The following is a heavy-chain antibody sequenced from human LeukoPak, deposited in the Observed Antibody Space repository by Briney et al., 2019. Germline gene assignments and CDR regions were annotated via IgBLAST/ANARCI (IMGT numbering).Heavy chain of an antibody. V-gene: IGHV1-2*02. CDR3: ARIRGGNNYHFDY. CDR2: INPYSGAT. CDR1: GYTFTDYY. J-gene: IGHJ4*02. D-gene: IGHD1/OR15-1a*01. Sequence: ASVKVSCKASGYTFTDYYIHWVRQAPGQGLEWVGWINPYSGATNYAQRFQGRVTMTGDTSLTTAYMELSRLRSDDTAVYYCARIRGGNNYHFDYWGQGTLVTVSS.